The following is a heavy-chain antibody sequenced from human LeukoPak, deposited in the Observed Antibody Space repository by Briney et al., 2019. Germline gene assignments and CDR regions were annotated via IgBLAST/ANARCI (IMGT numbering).Heavy chain of an antibody. D-gene: IGHD2-2*01. CDR1: GYTLTSYG. V-gene: IGHV1-18*01. J-gene: IGHJ5*02. CDR3: ARDLGYCSSTSCYPWFDP. Sequence: ASVKVSCKASGYTLTSYGISWVRQAPGQGLEWMGWISAYNGNTNHAQKLQGRVTMTTDTSTSTAYMELRSLRSDDTAVYYCARDLGYCSSTSCYPWFDPWGQGTLVTVSS. CDR2: ISAYNGNT.